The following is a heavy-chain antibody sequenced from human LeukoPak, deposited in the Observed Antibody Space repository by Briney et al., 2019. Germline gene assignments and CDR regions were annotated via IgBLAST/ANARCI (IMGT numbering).Heavy chain of an antibody. CDR3: ASGSLSVAAAGTWFDP. V-gene: IGHV3-48*04. Sequence: GGSLRLSCAASGFTFSTYSMTWVRQAPGKGLEWVSYISSSSSTINYADSVKGRFTISRDNAKNSLYLQMNSLRAEDTAVYYCASGSLSVAAAGTWFDPWGQGTLVTVSS. CDR2: ISSSSSTI. D-gene: IGHD6-13*01. CDR1: GFTFSTYS. J-gene: IGHJ5*02.